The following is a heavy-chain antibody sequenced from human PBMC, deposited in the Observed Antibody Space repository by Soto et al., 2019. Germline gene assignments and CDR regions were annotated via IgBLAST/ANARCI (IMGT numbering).Heavy chain of an antibody. Sequence: SETLSLTCAVYGGSFSGYYWSWIRQPPGKGLEWIGEINHSGSTNYNPSLKSRVTISVDTSKNQFSLKLSSVTAADTAVYYCARKRGLAQYDSSGYYLDYWGQGTLVTVSS. CDR3: ARKRGLAQYDSSGYYLDY. J-gene: IGHJ4*02. V-gene: IGHV4-34*01. CDR1: GGSFSGYY. D-gene: IGHD3-22*01. CDR2: INHSGST.